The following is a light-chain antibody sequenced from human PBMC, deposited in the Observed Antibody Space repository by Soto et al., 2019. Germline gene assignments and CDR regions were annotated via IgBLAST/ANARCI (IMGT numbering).Light chain of an antibody. V-gene: IGKV1-5*01. CDR3: QQLNSYPLT. Sequence: DNHITQSPSTLSASVGDRVTLTCRASQSISSWLAWYQQKPGKAPKLLIYDASSLESGVPSRFSGSGSGTEFTLTISSLQPEDFATYFCQQLNSYPLTFGGGTKVDIK. J-gene: IGKJ4*01. CDR1: QSISSW. CDR2: DAS.